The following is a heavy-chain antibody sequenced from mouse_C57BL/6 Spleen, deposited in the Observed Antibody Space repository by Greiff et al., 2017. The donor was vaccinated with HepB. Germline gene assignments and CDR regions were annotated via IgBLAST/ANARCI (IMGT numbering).Heavy chain of an antibody. CDR2: ISYDGSN. V-gene: IGHV3-6*01. J-gene: IGHJ3*01. Sequence: EVKLQESGPGLVKPSQSLSLTCSVTGYSITSGYYWNWIRQFPGNKLEWMGYISYDGSNNYNPSLKNRISITRDTSKNQFVLKLNSVTTEDTATYYCARDRDYYGPPFAYWGQVTLVTVSA. CDR1: GYSITSGYY. D-gene: IGHD1-1*01. CDR3: ARDRDYYGPPFAY.